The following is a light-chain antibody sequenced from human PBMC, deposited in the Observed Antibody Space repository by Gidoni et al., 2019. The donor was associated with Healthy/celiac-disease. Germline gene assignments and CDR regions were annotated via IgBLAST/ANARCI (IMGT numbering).Light chain of an antibody. CDR2: KVS. CDR1: QSLVRSDGNTY. Sequence: DVVMTQSPLSLPVTLGQPASISCRSSQSLVRSDGNTYLTWFQQRPGQSPRRLIYKVSNRDSGVPDRFSGSGSGTDFTLKISRVEAEDVGVYYCMQYTHWPHTFXXXTKVEIK. V-gene: IGKV2-30*02. CDR3: MQYTHWPHT. J-gene: IGKJ1*01.